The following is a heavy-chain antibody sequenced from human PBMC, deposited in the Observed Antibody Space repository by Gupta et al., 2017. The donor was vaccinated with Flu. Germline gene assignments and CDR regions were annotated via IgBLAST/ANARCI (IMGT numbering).Heavy chain of an antibody. CDR3: AGSGNYYYVDY. CDR2: IYHSGSS. Sequence: SWIRQPPGKGLEWIGYIYHSGSSSYNPSLRSRVTMSVDRSKKQFSLKLSAVTAADTAVYYCAGSGNYYYVDYWGQGTLVTVSS. V-gene: IGHV4-59*08. J-gene: IGHJ4*02. D-gene: IGHD1-26*01.